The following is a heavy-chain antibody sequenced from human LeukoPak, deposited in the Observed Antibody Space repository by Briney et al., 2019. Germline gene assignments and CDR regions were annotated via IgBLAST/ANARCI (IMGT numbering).Heavy chain of an antibody. Sequence: SETLSLTCSVSGYSISSGYYCGWIRQPPIQQPPGKGLEWMGSLYHTGSTYSNPSLKSRVTISVDTSKNQFSLKLNSVTAADTAVYYCVVASGNFYKGAVFDYWGQGTLVTVSS. CDR3: VVASGNFYKGAVFDY. J-gene: IGHJ4*02. D-gene: IGHD3-10*01. CDR2: LYHTGST. CDR1: GYSISSGYY. V-gene: IGHV4-38-2*02.